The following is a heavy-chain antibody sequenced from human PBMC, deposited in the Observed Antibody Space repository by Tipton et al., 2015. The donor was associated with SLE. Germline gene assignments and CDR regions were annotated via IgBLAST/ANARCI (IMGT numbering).Heavy chain of an antibody. CDR2: IYNSGGT. CDR1: GGSVSSGGYY. V-gene: IGHV4-31*03. J-gene: IGHJ4*02. Sequence: TLSLTCTVSGGSVSSGGYYWSWIRQHPGKGLEWIGYIYNSGGTDYSPSLKSRVTISADTSKNHFSLKLTSVTAADTAVYYCARGGVGGYDYFDHWGQGTLVTVSS. CDR3: ARGGVGGYDYFDH. D-gene: IGHD5-12*01.